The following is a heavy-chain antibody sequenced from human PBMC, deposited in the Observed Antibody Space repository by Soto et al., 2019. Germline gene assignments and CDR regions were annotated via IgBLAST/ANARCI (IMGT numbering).Heavy chain of an antibody. CDR2: FYYTGTT. CDR3: ARISYWVKDY. V-gene: IGHV4-61*01. CDR1: GASLSSGSHY. Sequence: SETLSLTCTVSGASLSSGSHYWSWVRQPPGKGLEWIGYFYYTGTTKYNPSLESRVTISADTSKNQFSLNLTSVTAADTAVYYCARISYWVKDYWGQGALVTVSS. J-gene: IGHJ4*02. D-gene: IGHD2-8*02.